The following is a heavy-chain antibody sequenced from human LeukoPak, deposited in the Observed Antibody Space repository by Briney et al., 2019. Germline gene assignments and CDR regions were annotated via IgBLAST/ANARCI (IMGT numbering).Heavy chain of an antibody. V-gene: IGHV3-30*18. CDR3: AKDRDLYDFWSGPEFDP. CDR2: ISYDGSNK. Sequence: GGSLRLTCAASGFTFSSYGMHWVRQAPGKGLEWVAVISYDGSNKYYADSVKGRFTISRDNSKNTLYLQMNSLRAEDTAVYYCAKDRDLYDFWSGPEFDPWGQGTLVTVSS. J-gene: IGHJ5*02. CDR1: GFTFSSYG. D-gene: IGHD3-3*01.